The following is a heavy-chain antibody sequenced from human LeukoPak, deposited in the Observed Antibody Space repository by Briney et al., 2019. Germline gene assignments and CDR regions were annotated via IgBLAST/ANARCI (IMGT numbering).Heavy chain of an antibody. CDR1: GYSISSGYY. D-gene: IGHD6-19*01. J-gene: IGHJ4*02. CDR2: IKSKTDGGTT. V-gene: IGHV3-15*01. Sequence: ETLSLTCTVSGYSISSGYYWGWIRQPPGKGLEWVGRIKSKTDGGTTDYAAPVKGRFTISRDDSKNTLYLQMNSLKTEDTAVYYCTTDFGSSGWYVVSYWGQGTLVTVSS. CDR3: TTDFGSSGWYVVSY.